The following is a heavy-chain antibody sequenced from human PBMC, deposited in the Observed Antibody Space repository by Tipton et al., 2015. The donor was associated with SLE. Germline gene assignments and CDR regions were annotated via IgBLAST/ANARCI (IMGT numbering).Heavy chain of an antibody. D-gene: IGHD4-17*01. V-gene: IGHV4-59*11. Sequence: TLSLTCTVSGGSISSHYWSWIRQPPGKGLEWIGYVYYSGLTNYDPPLKSRVTISVDTSKNQFSLKLSSVTAADTAVYYCARDLRSMTTVTRGFDPWGRSTLVPVTS. CDR3: ARDLRSMTTVTRGFDP. J-gene: IGHJ2*01. CDR1: GGSISSHY. CDR2: VYYSGLT.